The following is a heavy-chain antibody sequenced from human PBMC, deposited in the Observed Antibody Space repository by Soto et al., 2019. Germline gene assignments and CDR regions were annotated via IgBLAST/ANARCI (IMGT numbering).Heavy chain of an antibody. D-gene: IGHD3-22*01. Sequence: EVHLVESGGGLVKPGGSLRVSCAASGFSFSNSWMNWVRQAPGKGLEWVGRVRSNSDGGTADYAAPVKGRFLISGDDSQNTLHLQMYSLTTEDTAVYYCATPGYNSGYYLGYWGRGTLVTVSS. V-gene: IGHV3-15*07. J-gene: IGHJ4*02. CDR2: VRSNSDGGTA. CDR3: ATPGYNSGYYLGY. CDR1: GFSFSNSW.